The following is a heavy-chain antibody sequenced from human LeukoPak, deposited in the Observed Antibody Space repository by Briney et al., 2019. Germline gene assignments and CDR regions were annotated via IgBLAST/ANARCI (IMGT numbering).Heavy chain of an antibody. D-gene: IGHD5-12*01. J-gene: IGHJ4*02. CDR2: IRYDGRNK. CDR1: GFTFSNYG. Sequence: GGSLRLSCAASGFTFSNYGMHWVRQAPGKGLEWVGFIRYDGRNKYYADFVKGRFTISRDNSKNTLYLQMNSLRAEDTAVYYCAKDSRRGRDIVVSYYFDYWGQGTLVTVSS. CDR3: AKDSRRGRDIVVSYYFDY. V-gene: IGHV3-30*02.